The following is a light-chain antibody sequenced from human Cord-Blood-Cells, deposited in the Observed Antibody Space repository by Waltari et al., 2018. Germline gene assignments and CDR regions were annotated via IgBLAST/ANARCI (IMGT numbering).Light chain of an antibody. Sequence: DIQMTQSPSTLSASVGDRVTITCRASQSISSWLAWYQQKPGKAPKLLIYDASSLESGVPSRFGGSGSGTDFSLTSSSLQPDDFASYYCQQYNSYWTFGQGTKVEIK. V-gene: IGKV1-5*01. J-gene: IGKJ1*01. CDR2: DAS. CDR3: QQYNSYWT. CDR1: QSISSW.